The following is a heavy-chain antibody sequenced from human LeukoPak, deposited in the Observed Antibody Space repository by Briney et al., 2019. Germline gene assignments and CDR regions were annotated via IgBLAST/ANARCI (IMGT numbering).Heavy chain of an antibody. CDR2: IIPIFGTT. CDR1: GGTFSSYA. CDR3: VRVPVSKPWFDP. V-gene: IGHV1-69*13. D-gene: IGHD2-2*01. Sequence: GASVKVSCKTSGGTFSSYAISWVRQAPRQGLEWMGGIIPIFGTTKYAQKFQDRVTITADESTSTAYMELSSLRSEDTAVYYCVRVPVSKPWFDPWGQGTLVTVSS. J-gene: IGHJ5*02.